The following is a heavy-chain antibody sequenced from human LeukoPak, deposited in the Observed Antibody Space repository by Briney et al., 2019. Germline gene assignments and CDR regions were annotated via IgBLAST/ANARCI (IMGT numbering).Heavy chain of an antibody. V-gene: IGHV4-34*01. J-gene: IGHJ6*02. D-gene: IGHD2-15*01. CDR1: GGSFSGYY. Sequence: SETLSLTCAVCGGSFSGYYWSWIRQPPGKGLEWIGEINHSGSTNYNPSLKSRVSISVDTSKTQFSLTLRSVPAADTAVYYCARGPRCSGGSCYIHSYYYYGMDVWGQGTTVIVSS. CDR2: INHSGST. CDR3: ARGPRCSGGSCYIHSYYYYGMDV.